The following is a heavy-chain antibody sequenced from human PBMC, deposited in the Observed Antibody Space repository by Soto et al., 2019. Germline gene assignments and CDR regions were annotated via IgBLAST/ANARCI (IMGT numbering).Heavy chain of an antibody. Sequence: SVKVSCKASGGTFYTYTFSWLRQAPGQGLEWMGSITPIYPTTNYAERFQGRLTITADGSTHTAYMDLTSLTSEDTAVYYCARIPRYSFPTSDDLDSWGQGTLVTVSS. CDR2: ITPIYPTT. J-gene: IGHJ4*02. CDR1: GGTFYTYT. V-gene: IGHV1-69*13. D-gene: IGHD5-18*01. CDR3: ARIPRYSFPTSDDLDS.